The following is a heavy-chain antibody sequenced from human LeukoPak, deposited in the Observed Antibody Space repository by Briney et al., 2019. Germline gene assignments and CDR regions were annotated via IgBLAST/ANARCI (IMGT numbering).Heavy chain of an antibody. J-gene: IGHJ3*02. V-gene: IGHV3-30*02. CDR2: INYSGKNR. Sequence: GGSLRLSCAASGFAFSSYGMHWVRQAPGKGLEWVAFINYSGKNRFHADSVKGRFTISRDNSNNTLLLQMNSLRIEDTAVYYCARAGNLDNWGQGTMVTVSS. CDR1: GFAFSSYG. CDR3: ARAGNLDN. D-gene: IGHD4-23*01.